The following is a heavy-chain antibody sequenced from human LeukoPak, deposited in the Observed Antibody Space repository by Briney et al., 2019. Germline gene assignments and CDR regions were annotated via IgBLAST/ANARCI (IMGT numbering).Heavy chain of an antibody. J-gene: IGHJ4*02. Sequence: GGSLRLSCAASGFTFSSYAMHWVRQAPGKGLEWVAVISYDGSNKYYADSVKGRFTISRDNSKNTLYLQMNRLRAEDTAVYYCARDGRLSYYYGSGSYLGYWGQGTLVTVSS. CDR2: ISYDGSNK. V-gene: IGHV3-30*04. D-gene: IGHD3-10*01. CDR1: GFTFSSYA. CDR3: ARDGRLSYYYGSGSYLGY.